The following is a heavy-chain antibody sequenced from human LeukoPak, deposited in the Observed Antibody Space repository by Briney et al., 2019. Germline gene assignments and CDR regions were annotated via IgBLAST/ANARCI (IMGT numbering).Heavy chain of an antibody. V-gene: IGHV4-59*01. CDR2: SYYSGST. Sequence: PSETLSLTCSVSGGSISSYYWSWIRQPPGKGLEYIGYSYYSGSTNYNPSLKSRVTISVDTSKNQCSLKLSSVTAADTAVYYCARQSISGSSLSYFDYWGQGTLVNVSS. J-gene: IGHJ4*02. D-gene: IGHD3-22*01. CDR3: ARQSISGSSLSYFDY. CDR1: GGSISSYY.